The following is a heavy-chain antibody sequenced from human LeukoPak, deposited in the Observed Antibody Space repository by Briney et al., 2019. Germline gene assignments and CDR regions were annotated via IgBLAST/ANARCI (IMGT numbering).Heavy chain of an antibody. CDR3: ARDYIAVAVADHPGGNWFDP. Sequence: PGGSLRLSCAASGFTLSNYVMSWVRQAPGKGLEWVSVISTNSGHTYYVDSVKGRFTISRDNYKSMLYLQMDSLRDEDTALYYCARDYIAVAVADHPGGNWFDPRGQGALVTVSS. CDR1: GFTLSNYV. CDR2: ISTNSGHT. V-gene: IGHV3-23*01. J-gene: IGHJ5*02. D-gene: IGHD6-19*01.